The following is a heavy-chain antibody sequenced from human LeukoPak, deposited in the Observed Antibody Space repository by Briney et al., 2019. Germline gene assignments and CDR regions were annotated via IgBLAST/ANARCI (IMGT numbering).Heavy chain of an antibody. V-gene: IGHV3-33*01. CDR3: ARHFTKGYTYDFFDY. CDR2: IWYDGSNK. CDR1: GFTFSSYG. Sequence: GGSLRLSCAASGFTFSSYGMDWVRQAPGKGLEWVSVIWYDGSNKYYADSLKGRFTISRDNSKNTLNLQMNSLRAEETAVYYCARHFTKGYTYDFFDYCGQGSLVTV. D-gene: IGHD3/OR15-3a*01. J-gene: IGHJ4*01.